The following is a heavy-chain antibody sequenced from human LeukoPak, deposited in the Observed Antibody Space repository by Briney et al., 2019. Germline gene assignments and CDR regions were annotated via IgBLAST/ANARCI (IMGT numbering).Heavy chain of an antibody. CDR1: GVSISSYY. CDR2: IYYSGST. D-gene: IGHD5-18*01. CDR3: ARHGTGGYSYGVVFYYMDV. V-gene: IGHV4-59*08. J-gene: IGHJ6*03. Sequence: SETLSLTCTASGVSISSYYWSWIRQPPGKGLEWVGYIYYSGSTNYNPYFKSRVTISVDTSKNQFSLKLSSVTAADTAVYYCARHGTGGYSYGVVFYYMDVWGKGTTVTVSS.